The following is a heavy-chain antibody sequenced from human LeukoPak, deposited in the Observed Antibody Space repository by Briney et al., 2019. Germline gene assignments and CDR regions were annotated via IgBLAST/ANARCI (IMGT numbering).Heavy chain of an antibody. J-gene: IGHJ3*02. CDR2: IYHSGST. V-gene: IGHV4-4*02. CDR3: ARIWFGESTDAFDI. CDR1: GGSISSSNW. Sequence: SETLSLTCAVSGGSISSSNWWSWVRQPPGKGLEWIGEIYHSGSTNYNPSPKSRVTISVDKSKNQFSLKLSSVTAADTAVYYCARIWFGESTDAFDIWGQGTMVTVSS. D-gene: IGHD3-10*01.